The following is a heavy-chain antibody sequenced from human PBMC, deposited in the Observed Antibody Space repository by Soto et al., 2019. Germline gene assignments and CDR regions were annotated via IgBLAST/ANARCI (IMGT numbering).Heavy chain of an antibody. CDR1: GVSISPYY. CDR3: ALRRGVSYYYGMDV. J-gene: IGHJ6*02. CDR2: IYYAGST. V-gene: IGHV4-59*12. D-gene: IGHD3-10*01. Sequence: SETLSLTCTVSGVSISPYYWSWILQPPGRGLEWIGFIYYAGSTKYNPSLNSRVTISVDKSKNQFSLKLSSVTAADTAVYYCALRRGVSYYYGMDVWGQGTTVTVSS.